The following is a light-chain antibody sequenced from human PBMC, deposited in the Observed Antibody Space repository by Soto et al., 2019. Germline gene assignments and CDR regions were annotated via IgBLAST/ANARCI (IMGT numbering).Light chain of an antibody. CDR1: NIGSKN. CDR3: QVWDSSTHVV. CDR2: RDS. J-gene: IGLJ2*01. V-gene: IGLV3-9*01. Sequence: ELTQPLSVSVALGQTARITCGGNNIGSKNVYWYQQKPGQAPVLVIYRDSYRPSGIPERFSGSNSGNTATLTISRAQAGDEADYYCQVWDSSTHVVFGGGTKLTVL.